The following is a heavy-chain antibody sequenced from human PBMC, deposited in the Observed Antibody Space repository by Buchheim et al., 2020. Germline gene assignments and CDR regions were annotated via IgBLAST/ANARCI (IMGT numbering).Heavy chain of an antibody. CDR1: GFTFSSYG. Sequence: QVQLVESGGGVVQPGRSLRLSCAASGFTFSSYGMHWVRQAPGKGLEWVAVISYDGSNKYYADSVKGRFTISRDNSKNTLYLQMNSLRAEDTAVYYCAKGGLRFLEWLFCYWGQGTL. CDR3: AKGGLRFLEWLFCY. J-gene: IGHJ4*02. CDR2: ISYDGSNK. V-gene: IGHV3-30*18. D-gene: IGHD3-3*01.